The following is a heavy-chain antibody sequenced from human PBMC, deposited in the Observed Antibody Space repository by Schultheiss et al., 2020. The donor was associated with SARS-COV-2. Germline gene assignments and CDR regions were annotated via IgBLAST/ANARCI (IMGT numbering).Heavy chain of an antibody. D-gene: IGHD4-23*01. CDR1: GGSFSGYY. CDR3: ARERGYGGNSDWGWDFQH. V-gene: IGHV4-34*01. Sequence: SETLSLTCAVYGGSFSGYYWSWIRQPPGKGLEWIGEINHSGSTNYNPSLKSRVTISVDTSKNQFSLKLSSVTAADTAVYYCARERGYGGNSDWGWDFQHWGQGTLVTVSS. J-gene: IGHJ1*01. CDR2: INHSGST.